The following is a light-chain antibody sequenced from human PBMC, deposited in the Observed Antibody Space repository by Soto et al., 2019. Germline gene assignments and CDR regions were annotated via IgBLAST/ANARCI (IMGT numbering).Light chain of an antibody. CDR3: ASYTAINTWV. J-gene: IGLJ3*02. CDR2: EVS. CDR1: TSDVGGYNY. V-gene: IGLV2-14*01. Sequence: QSALTQPASVSGSPGQSITISCTGTTSDVGGYNYVSWYQHHPGKAPKVVIYEVSNRPSGVSNRFSASKSGNTASLTISGLQAEDEADYYCASYTAINTWVFGGGTKLTVL.